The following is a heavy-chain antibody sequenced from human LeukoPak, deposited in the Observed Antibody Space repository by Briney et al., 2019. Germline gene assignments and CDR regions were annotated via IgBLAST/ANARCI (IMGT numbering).Heavy chain of an antibody. V-gene: IGHV5-51*01. CDR1: GNTFTNYW. J-gene: IGHJ3*02. Sequence: GESLKISCKGSGNTFTNYWIGWVRQLPGKGLEWMGIIYPGDSDTRYSPSFQGQVTISADKSISTAYLQWSSLKASDTAMYYCARRGGSYGNDAFDIWGQGTMVTVSS. CDR3: ARRGGSYGNDAFDI. CDR2: IYPGDSDT. D-gene: IGHD1-26*01.